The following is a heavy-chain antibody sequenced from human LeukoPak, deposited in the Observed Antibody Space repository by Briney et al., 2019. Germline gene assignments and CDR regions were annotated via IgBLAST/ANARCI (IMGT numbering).Heavy chain of an antibody. J-gene: IGHJ4*02. Sequence: GGSLRLSCAASGFTFSSYAMHWVRQAPGKGLEWVAVISYGGSNKYYADSVKGRFTISRDNSKNTLYLQMNSLRSEDTAVYYCARSVPAAEFDYWGQGTLVSVSS. D-gene: IGHD2-2*01. V-gene: IGHV3-30-3*01. CDR3: ARSVPAAEFDY. CDR2: ISYGGSNK. CDR1: GFTFSSYA.